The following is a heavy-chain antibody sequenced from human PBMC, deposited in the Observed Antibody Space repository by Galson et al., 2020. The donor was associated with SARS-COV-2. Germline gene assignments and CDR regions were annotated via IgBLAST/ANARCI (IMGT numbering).Heavy chain of an antibody. J-gene: IGHJ3*02. CDR2: VYTRERT. CDR1: GTSISSGSYS. D-gene: IGHD4-17*01. Sequence: SETLSLTCAVSGTSISSGSYSWSWIRQPAGKGLEWIGRVYTRERTNYNPSLQSRVSISVDTAKNQFSLKQSSVTAADTAVYYCASLHYGEYAPEAFDIWGPGTRVTVAS. CDR3: ASLHYGEYAPEAFDI. V-gene: IGHV4-61*02.